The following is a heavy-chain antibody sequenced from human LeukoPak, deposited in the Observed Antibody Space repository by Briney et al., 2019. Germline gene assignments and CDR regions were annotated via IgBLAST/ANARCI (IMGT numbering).Heavy chain of an antibody. CDR2: IQYDESSK. J-gene: IGHJ4*02. CDR3: VTRSGSGSYYRWAFDN. D-gene: IGHD3-10*01. CDR1: GLRFSRGG. Sequence: GGSLRLSCKASGLRFSRGGMHWIRQAPGKGLEWLAFIQYDESSKYYADSVKGRFTISRDNSNNTLYLQMNSLRAEDTAIYYCVTRSGSGSYYRWAFDNWGQGTLVTVSS. V-gene: IGHV3-30*02.